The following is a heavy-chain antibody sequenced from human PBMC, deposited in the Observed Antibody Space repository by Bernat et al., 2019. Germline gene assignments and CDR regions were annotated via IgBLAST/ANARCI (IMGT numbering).Heavy chain of an antibody. CDR3: RGYTGGYIFDS. CDR1: GGSISSSGYY. CDR2: VSYSGST. J-gene: IGHJ4*02. V-gene: IGHV4-39*01. Sequence: QLQLQESGPGLLKPSETLSLTCTVSGGSISSSGYYWGWIRQPPGKGLEWIGSVSYSGSTYYNPSLKSRVTISVDTSKNQFYLKLSSVTAADTAVYYCRGYTGGYIFDSWGQGTLVTVSS. D-gene: IGHD1-26*01.